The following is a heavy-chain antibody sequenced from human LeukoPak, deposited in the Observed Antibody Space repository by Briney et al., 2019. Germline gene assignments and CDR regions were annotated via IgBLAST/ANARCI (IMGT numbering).Heavy chain of an antibody. D-gene: IGHD3-22*01. V-gene: IGHV4-59*08. CDR1: GGSISSYY. Sequence: SETLSLTCTVSGGSISSYYWSWIRQPPGKGLEWIGYIYYSGSTNYNPSLESRVTISVDTSKNQFSLKLSSVTAADTAVYYCARQQYYYDSSGFNWFDPWGQGTLVTVSS. J-gene: IGHJ5*02. CDR2: IYYSGST. CDR3: ARQQYYYDSSGFNWFDP.